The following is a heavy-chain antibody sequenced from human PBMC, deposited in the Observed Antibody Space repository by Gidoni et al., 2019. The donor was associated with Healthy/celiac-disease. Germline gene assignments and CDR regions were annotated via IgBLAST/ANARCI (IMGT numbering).Heavy chain of an antibody. Sequence: QVQLQQWGAGLLKPSETLSLTFAVYGGSFSGYYWRWIRQPPGKGLEWIGEINHSGSTNYNPSLKSRVTISVDTSKNQFSLKLSSVTAADTAVYYCARAEITPIVSQGFDYWGQGTLVTVSS. CDR2: INHSGST. CDR3: ARAEITPIVSQGFDY. V-gene: IGHV4-34*01. CDR1: GGSFSGYY. D-gene: IGHD3-22*01. J-gene: IGHJ4*02.